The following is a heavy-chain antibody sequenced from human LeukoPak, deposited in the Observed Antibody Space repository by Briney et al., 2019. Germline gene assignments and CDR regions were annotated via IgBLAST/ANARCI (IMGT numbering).Heavy chain of an antibody. CDR2: IYYTGTT. CDR1: GGSISSSGIY. V-gene: IGHV4-39*01. Sequence: SETLSLTCTVSGGSISSSGIYWGWVRQPPGKGLEWIANIYYTGTTYYNPSLKSRIAISADKSKNQFSLKPSSVTAADTAVYFCTRNTGSSYYWGQGTLVTVSS. D-gene: IGHD2/OR15-2a*01. J-gene: IGHJ4*02. CDR3: TRNTGSSYY.